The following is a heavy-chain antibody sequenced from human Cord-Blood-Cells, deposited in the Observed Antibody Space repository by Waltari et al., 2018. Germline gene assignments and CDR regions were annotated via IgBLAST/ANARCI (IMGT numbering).Heavy chain of an antibody. J-gene: IGHJ4*02. CDR3: AKDTWYSSSGGV. Sequence: EVQLLESGGGLVQPGGSLRLSCAASGFTFSSYAMSWVRQAPGKGLEWVSAISGSGGSTDYADSVKGRFTISRDNSKNTLYLQMNSLRAEDTAVYYCAKDTWYSSSGGVWDQGTLVTVSS. V-gene: IGHV3-23*01. D-gene: IGHD6-6*01. CDR2: ISGSGGST. CDR1: GFTFSSYA.